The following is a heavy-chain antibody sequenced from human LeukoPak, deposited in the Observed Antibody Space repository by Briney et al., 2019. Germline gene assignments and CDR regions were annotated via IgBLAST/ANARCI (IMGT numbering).Heavy chain of an antibody. D-gene: IGHD4-23*01. V-gene: IGHV1-69*04. J-gene: IGHJ4*02. Sequence: SVKVSCKASGGTFSSYAISWVRQAPGQGLEWMGRIIPIFGIANYAQKFQGRVTITADKSTSTAYMELSSLRSEDTAVYYCARDSAYDGNSRYFDYWGQGTLVTVSS. CDR3: ARDSAYDGNSRYFDY. CDR1: GGTFSSYA. CDR2: IIPIFGIA.